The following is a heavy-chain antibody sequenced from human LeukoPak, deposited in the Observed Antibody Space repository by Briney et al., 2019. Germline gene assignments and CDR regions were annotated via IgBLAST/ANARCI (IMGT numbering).Heavy chain of an antibody. V-gene: IGHV4-34*01. CDR2: SSDSGGT. Sequence: PSETLSLTCAVYGGSLNGHYWSWIRQSPGKGLEWIGESSDSGGTKFNPSLKSRVTISADTSKNQFSLKLSSVTAADTAVYHCAKNGQSRFSFDPWGQGTLVTVSS. CDR1: GGSLNGHY. D-gene: IGHD2-2*01. CDR3: AKNGQSRFSFDP. J-gene: IGHJ5*02.